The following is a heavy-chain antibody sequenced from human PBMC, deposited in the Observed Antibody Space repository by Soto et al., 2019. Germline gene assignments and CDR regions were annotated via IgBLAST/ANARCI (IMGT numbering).Heavy chain of an antibody. D-gene: IGHD1-26*01. Sequence: EVQLSESGGDLRQPGGSLRLSCAASGFTFTNYAMTWVRQTPGKGLEWVSGISASGGLKYYADSVQGRFTVSRDNSKNILYLQMDNLRDEDTALYYCAREVGAPLGWLDPWGQGTQVTVSS. J-gene: IGHJ5*02. V-gene: IGHV3-23*01. CDR1: GFTFTNYA. CDR3: AREVGAPLGWLDP. CDR2: ISASGGLK.